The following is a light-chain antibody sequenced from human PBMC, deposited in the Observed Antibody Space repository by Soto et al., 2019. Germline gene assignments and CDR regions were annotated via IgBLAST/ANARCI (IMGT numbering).Light chain of an antibody. CDR1: SSDVGNYNL. CDR2: DVS. CDR3: SSYTSSNTLV. V-gene: IGLV2-14*02. Sequence: QSALTQPASVSGSPGQSIAISCTGTSSDVGNYNLVSWYQQHPGKAPKLIIYDVSSRPSGVSNRFSGSKSGNTASLTISGRQAEDESDYYCSSYTSSNTLVLGGGTKLTVL. J-gene: IGLJ2*01.